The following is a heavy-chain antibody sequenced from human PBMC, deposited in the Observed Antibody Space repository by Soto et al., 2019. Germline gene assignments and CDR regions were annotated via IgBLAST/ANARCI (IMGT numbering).Heavy chain of an antibody. CDR1: GFIFSRDG. V-gene: IGHV3-30*18. CDR2: ISYHGSDI. J-gene: IGHJ4*02. Sequence: QVQLVESGGGVVQPGTSLTLSCAASGFIFSRDGMHWVRQAPGKGLEWVAVISYHGSDIYYADSVKGRFTISRDNSKNTVYLQMNSLRPEDTALYYCAKTNGADIPFDSWGQGTLVTVSS. CDR3: AKTNGADIPFDS. D-gene: IGHD3-9*01.